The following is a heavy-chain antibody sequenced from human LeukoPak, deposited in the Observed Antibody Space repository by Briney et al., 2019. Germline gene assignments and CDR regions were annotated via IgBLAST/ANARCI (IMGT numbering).Heavy chain of an antibody. V-gene: IGHV3-23*01. Sequence: PGGSLRLSCAASGLTFSTYAMTWVRQAPGKGLEWVTAISGSGGRTYYADSVKGRFTISRDNSKKILYLQMNSLRAEDTAVYYCAKAPYYYYMDVWGKGTRVTVSS. CDR3: AKAPYYYYMDV. CDR2: ISGSGGRT. CDR1: GLTFSTYA. J-gene: IGHJ6*03.